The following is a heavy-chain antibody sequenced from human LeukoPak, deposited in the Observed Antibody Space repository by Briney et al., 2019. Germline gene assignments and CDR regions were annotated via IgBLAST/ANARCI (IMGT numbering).Heavy chain of an antibody. V-gene: IGHV3-21*04. CDR2: ISSSSSYI. J-gene: IGHJ5*02. Sequence: GGSLRLSCAASGFTFSSYSMNWVRQAPGKGLEWVSSISSSSSYIYYADSVKGRFTISRDNAKNSLYLQMNSLKTEDTAVYYCTRLQTDYGDYVSRGLKGTSWGQGTLVTVSS. CDR1: GFTFSSYS. D-gene: IGHD4-17*01. CDR3: TRLQTDYGDYVSRGLKGTS.